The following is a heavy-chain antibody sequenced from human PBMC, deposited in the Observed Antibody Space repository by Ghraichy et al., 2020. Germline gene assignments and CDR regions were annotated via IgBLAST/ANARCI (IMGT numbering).Heavy chain of an antibody. Sequence: GGSLRLSCAASGFTFSSYGMHWVRQAPGKGLEWVAVISYDGSNKYYADSVKGRFTISRDNSKNTLYLQMNSLRAEDTAVYYCAKDKGGPWVVVDYWGQGTLVTVSS. CDR1: GFTFSSYG. CDR2: ISYDGSNK. J-gene: IGHJ4*02. CDR3: AKDKGGPWVVVDY. V-gene: IGHV3-30*18. D-gene: IGHD2-15*01.